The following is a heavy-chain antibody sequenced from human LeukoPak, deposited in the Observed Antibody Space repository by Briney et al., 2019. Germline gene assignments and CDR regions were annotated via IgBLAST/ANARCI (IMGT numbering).Heavy chain of an antibody. D-gene: IGHD3-10*01. CDR3: ARISGSYYGSGSPHDY. J-gene: IGHJ4*02. V-gene: IGHV2-26*01. CDR2: IFSNDEK. CDR1: GFSLSNARMG. Sequence: SGPTLVNPTETLTLTCTVSGFSLSNARMGVSWIRQPPGKALEWLAHIFSNDEKSYSTSLKSRLTISKDTSKSQVVLTMTNMDPVDTATYYCARISGSYYGSGSPHDYWGQGTLVTVSS.